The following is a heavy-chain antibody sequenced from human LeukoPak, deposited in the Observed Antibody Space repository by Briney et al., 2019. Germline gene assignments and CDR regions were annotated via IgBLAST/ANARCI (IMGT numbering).Heavy chain of an antibody. J-gene: IGHJ4*02. D-gene: IGHD5-12*01. V-gene: IGHV3-30-3*01. CDR3: AREMGLNIVATFGY. CDR2: LSFDGTDK. Sequence: GRSLRLSCAASGFTFSRYPMHWVRQAPGKGLEWVAVLSFDGTDKHYADSVKGRFTISRDNSKNTLYLQMNSLRAEDTAVYYCAREMGLNIVATFGYWGQGTLVTVSS. CDR1: GFTFSRYP.